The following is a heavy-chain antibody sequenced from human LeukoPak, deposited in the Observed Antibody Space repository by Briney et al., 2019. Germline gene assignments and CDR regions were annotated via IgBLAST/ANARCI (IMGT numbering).Heavy chain of an antibody. CDR1: GFTFSGSA. Sequence: GGSLTLSCAASGFTFSGSAMHWVRQASGKGLEWVGRIRSKANNYATAYAASVKGRFTISRDDSKNTAYLQMNSLKTEDTAVYYCTRHVSGSYLEDDAFDIWGQGTMVTVSS. CDR3: TRHVSGSYLEDDAFDI. CDR2: IRSKANNYAT. D-gene: IGHD1-26*01. J-gene: IGHJ3*02. V-gene: IGHV3-73*01.